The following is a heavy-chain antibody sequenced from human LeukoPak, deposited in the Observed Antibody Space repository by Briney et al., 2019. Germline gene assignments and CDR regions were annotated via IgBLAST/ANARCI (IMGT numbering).Heavy chain of an antibody. CDR2: IFYSGST. V-gene: IGHV4-59*01. CDR3: ARESYCSGGSCSYGMDV. J-gene: IGHJ6*02. CDR1: GGSISSYY. Sequence: SETLSLTCTVSGGSISSYYWSWIRQPPGKGLDWIGYIFYSGSTNYNPSLKSRVTMSVDTSKNQFSLKLSSVTAADTAVYYCARESYCSGGSCSYGMDVWGQGTTVTVSS. D-gene: IGHD2-15*01.